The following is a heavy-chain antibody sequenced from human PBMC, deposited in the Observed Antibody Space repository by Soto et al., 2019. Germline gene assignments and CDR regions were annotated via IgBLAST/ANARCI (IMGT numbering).Heavy chain of an antibody. CDR2: IYYSGST. CDR3: RRRHTNYDPGLGIPAEPPIRTRHS. Sequence: TPGKGLEWIGYIYYSGSTNYNPSLKSRVTISVDTSKNQFSLKLSSVTAADTFVFSSRRRHTNYDPGLGIPAEPPIRTRHS. V-gene: IGHV4-59*01. D-gene: IGHD1-7*01. J-gene: IGHJ5*01.